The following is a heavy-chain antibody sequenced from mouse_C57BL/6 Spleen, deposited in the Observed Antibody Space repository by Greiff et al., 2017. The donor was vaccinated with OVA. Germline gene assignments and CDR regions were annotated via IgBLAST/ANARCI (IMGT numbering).Heavy chain of an antibody. D-gene: IGHD2-4*01. Sequence: QVQLQQPGAELVKPGASVKLSCKASGYTFTSYWMHWVKQRPGRGLEWIGSIDPNSGGTNYNEKFKSKATLTVDKASSTACMQLSSLTSEDSAVYYCARSYYDDVENWGKGTTVTVSS. CDR2: IDPNSGGT. CDR3: ARSYYDDVEN. V-gene: IGHV1-72*01. CDR1: GYTFTSYW. J-gene: IGHJ4*01.